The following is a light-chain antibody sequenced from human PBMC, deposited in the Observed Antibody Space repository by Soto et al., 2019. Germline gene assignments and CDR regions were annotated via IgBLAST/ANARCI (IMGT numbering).Light chain of an antibody. CDR2: WAS. Sequence: DIVMTQSPDSLAVSLGERATINCKSSQSVLYSSNNKNYVAWYQQKPGQPPKLLIYWASTRESGVPDRFSGSGSGKDFTLTINNLQAEDVAVYYCQQYYNTPHGPYTFGQGTKLEIK. J-gene: IGKJ2*01. V-gene: IGKV4-1*01. CDR3: QQYYNTPHGPYT. CDR1: QSVLYSSNNKNY.